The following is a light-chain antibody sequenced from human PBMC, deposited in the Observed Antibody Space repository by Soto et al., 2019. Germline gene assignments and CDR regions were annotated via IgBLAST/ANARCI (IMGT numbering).Light chain of an antibody. CDR1: SSDVGYYNY. J-gene: IGLJ1*01. V-gene: IGLV2-14*03. CDR2: DVR. Sequence: QSVLTQPASVSGSPGQSITISCTGTSSDVGYYNYVSWYQQHPGKARKLMIYDVRNRPSGVSNRFSGSKSGNTASLTISGLQAEDEADYYCSSYTSSSTYVFGTGTKVTVL. CDR3: SSYTSSSTYV.